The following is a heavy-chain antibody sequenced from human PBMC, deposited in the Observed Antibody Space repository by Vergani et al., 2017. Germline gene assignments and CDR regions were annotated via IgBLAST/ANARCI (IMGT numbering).Heavy chain of an antibody. V-gene: IGHV1-69*02. Sequence: QVQLVQSGAEVKKPGSSVKVSCKASGGTFSSSTLSWVRQAPGQGLEWMGRIIPILGIANYAQKVQGRVTITADKSTSTAYMELSSLRSEDTAVYYCARGGGGSELYGMDVWGQGTTVTVSS. CDR1: GGTFSSST. CDR3: ARGGGGSELYGMDV. J-gene: IGHJ6*02. D-gene: IGHD2-15*01. CDR2: IIPILGIA.